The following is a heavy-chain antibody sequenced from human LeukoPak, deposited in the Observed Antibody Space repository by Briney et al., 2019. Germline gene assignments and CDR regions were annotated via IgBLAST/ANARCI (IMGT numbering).Heavy chain of an antibody. CDR3: TRVTIFMAARPESDYYYGMDV. CDR2: INPNSGGT. CDR1: GYTFTGYY. Sequence: ASVKVSCKASGYTFTGYYMHWVRQAPGQGLERMGWINPNSGGTNYAHKFQGRVTMTREPSVSTAYMELSRLRSDDTAVYYCTRVTIFMAARPESDYYYGMDVWGQGTTVTVSS. V-gene: IGHV1-2*02. D-gene: IGHD6-6*01. J-gene: IGHJ6*02.